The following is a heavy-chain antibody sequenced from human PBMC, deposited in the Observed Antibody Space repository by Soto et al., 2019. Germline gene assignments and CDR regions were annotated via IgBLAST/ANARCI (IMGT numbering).Heavy chain of an antibody. CDR2: IYYSGST. CDR3: ARVYMVRGTIIRYFDY. V-gene: IGHV4-59*08. Sequence: SETLSLTCTVSGGSISSYFWSWIRQSPGKGLEWIGYIYYSGSTNYNPSLKSRVTISVDTSKNQFSLKLSSVTAADTAVYYCARVYMVRGTIIRYFDYWGQGTLVTVS. CDR1: GGSISSYF. D-gene: IGHD3-10*01. J-gene: IGHJ4*02.